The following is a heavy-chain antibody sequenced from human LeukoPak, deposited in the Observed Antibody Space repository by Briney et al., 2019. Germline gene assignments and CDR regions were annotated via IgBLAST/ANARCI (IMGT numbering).Heavy chain of an antibody. V-gene: IGHV4-59*01. J-gene: IGHJ2*01. CDR1: GGSISSYY. Sequence: SETLPLTCTVSGGSISSYYWSWIRQPPGKGLEWIGYIYYSGSTNYNPSPKSRVTISVDTSKNQFSLKLSSVTAADTAVYYCARGTVAAAWYFDLWGRGTLVTVSS. CDR2: IYYSGST. CDR3: ARGTVAAAWYFDL. D-gene: IGHD6-19*01.